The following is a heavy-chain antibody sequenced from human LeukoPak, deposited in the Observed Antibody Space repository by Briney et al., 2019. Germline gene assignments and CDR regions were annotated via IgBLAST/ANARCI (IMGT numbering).Heavy chain of an antibody. CDR3: ARGGYDILTGYFPVWFDP. CDR1: GYTFTGYY. Sequence: ASVKVSCKASGYTFTGYYMHWVRQAPGQGLEWMGWINPNSGGTNYAQKFQGRVTMTRDTSISTAYMELSRLRSGDTAVYYCARGGYDILTGYFPVWFDPWGQGTLVTVSS. D-gene: IGHD3-9*01. J-gene: IGHJ5*02. CDR2: INPNSGGT. V-gene: IGHV1-2*02.